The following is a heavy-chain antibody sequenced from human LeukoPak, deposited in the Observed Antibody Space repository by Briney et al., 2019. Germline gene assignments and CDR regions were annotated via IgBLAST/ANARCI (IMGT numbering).Heavy chain of an antibody. CDR1: GFTFSSYA. J-gene: IGHJ4*02. V-gene: IGHV3-30*14. CDR3: VASKSLNFAY. Sequence: GGSLRLSCAASGFTFSSYAMHWVRQAPGRGLEWVAVISYDGSNKYYADSVKGRFTISRENAKNSLYLQMNSLRAGDTAVYYCVASKSLNFAYWGQGTLVTVSS. D-gene: IGHD2/OR15-2a*01. CDR2: ISYDGSNK.